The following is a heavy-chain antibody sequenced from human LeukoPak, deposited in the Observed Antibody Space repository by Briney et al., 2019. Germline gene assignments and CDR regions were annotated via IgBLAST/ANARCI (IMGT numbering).Heavy chain of an antibody. V-gene: IGHV1-46*01. J-gene: IGHJ3*02. CDR1: GYTFTSYY. Sequence: ASVKVSCKAPGYTFTSYYMHWVRQAPGQGLEWMGIINPSGGSTSYAQKFQGRVTMTRDTSTSTVYMELSSLRSEDTAVYYCARGNQYYDILTGYYRRGGAFDIWGQGTMVTVSS. CDR2: INPSGGST. CDR3: ARGNQYYDILTGYYRRGGAFDI. D-gene: IGHD3-9*01.